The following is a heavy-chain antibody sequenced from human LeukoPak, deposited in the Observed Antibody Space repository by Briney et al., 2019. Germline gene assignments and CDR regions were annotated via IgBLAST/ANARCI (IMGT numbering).Heavy chain of an antibody. Sequence: GALRLSCAASGFTLSNYWMSWVRQAPGKGLEWVANINQDGSQTYYVDSLKGRFTISRDNVKGSLYLQMNSLRAEDTAVYYCARDGLAAAGYYYYMDVWGKGTTVTVSS. CDR2: INQDGSQT. D-gene: IGHD6-13*01. V-gene: IGHV3-7*01. CDR1: GFTLSNYW. J-gene: IGHJ6*03. CDR3: ARDGLAAAGYYYYMDV.